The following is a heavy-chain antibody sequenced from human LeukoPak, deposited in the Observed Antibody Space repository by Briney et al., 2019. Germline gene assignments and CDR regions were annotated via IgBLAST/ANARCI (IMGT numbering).Heavy chain of an antibody. CDR1: GFTFSSYE. D-gene: IGHD3-3*01. CDR2: ISSSGSTI. J-gene: IGHJ3*02. V-gene: IGHV3-48*03. CDR3: VSWYYDFWSGRDAFDI. Sequence: PGGSLRLSCAASGFTFSSYEMNWVRQAPGKGLEWGSYISSSGSTIYYADSVKGRFTISRDNAKNSLYLQMNSLRAEDTAVYYCVSWYYDFWSGRDAFDIWGQGTMVTVSS.